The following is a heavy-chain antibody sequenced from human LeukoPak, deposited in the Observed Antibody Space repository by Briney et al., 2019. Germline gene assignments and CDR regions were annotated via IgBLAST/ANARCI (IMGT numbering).Heavy chain of an antibody. Sequence: GGSLRLSCAASGFTFSSYSMNWVRQAPGKGLEWVSSISSSSSYIYYADSVKGRFTISRDNAKNSLYLQMNSLRAEDSAVYYCARDRYSGSYPLDYWGQGTLVTVSS. V-gene: IGHV3-21*04. CDR1: GFTFSSYS. D-gene: IGHD1-26*01. J-gene: IGHJ4*02. CDR3: ARDRYSGSYPLDY. CDR2: ISSSSSYI.